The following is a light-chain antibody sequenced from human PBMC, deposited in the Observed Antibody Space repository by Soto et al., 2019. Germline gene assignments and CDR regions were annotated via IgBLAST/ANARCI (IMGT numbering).Light chain of an antibody. CDR1: RDISTW. CDR2: GAS. CDR3: LQHNSYPLT. J-gene: IGKJ4*01. Sequence: DIQMTQSPSSLSASVVDRVTITCVASRDISTWLAWYQQKPGKAPKLLIYGASNLQSGVPSRFSGRGSGTDFTLTISSLQPEDFATYYCLQHNSYPLTFGGGTKVDIK. V-gene: IGKV1D-12*01.